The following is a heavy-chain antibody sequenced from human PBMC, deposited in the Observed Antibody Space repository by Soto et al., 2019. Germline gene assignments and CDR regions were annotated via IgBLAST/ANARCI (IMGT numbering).Heavy chain of an antibody. CDR3: ARLTVSGRNPDHPDY. D-gene: IGHD3-10*01. V-gene: IGHV4-39*01. J-gene: IGHJ4*02. CDR1: GGSISSSSYY. CDR2: IYYSGST. Sequence: SETLSLTCTVSGGSISSSSYYWGWIRQPPGKGLEWIGSIYYSGSTYYNPSLKSRVTISVDTSKNQFSLKLSSVTAADTAVYYCARLTVSGRNPDHPDYWGQGTLVTVSS.